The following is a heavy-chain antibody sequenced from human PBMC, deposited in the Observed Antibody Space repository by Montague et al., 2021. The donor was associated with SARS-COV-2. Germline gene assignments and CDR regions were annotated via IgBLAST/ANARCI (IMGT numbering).Heavy chain of an antibody. V-gene: IGHV6-1*01. CDR2: TYYRSQWYE. CDR1: GDSVASNSGA. D-gene: IGHD2-2*01. Sequence: CAISGDSVASNSGAWNWNRQSPSRGLEWLGRTYYRSQWYEDYAVSVKGRITIKPDTSKNQFSLHLESVSPDDTALYYCARGAYHDLYYYYHGMDVWGRGTTVSVSS. J-gene: IGHJ6*02. CDR3: ARGAYHDLYYYYHGMDV.